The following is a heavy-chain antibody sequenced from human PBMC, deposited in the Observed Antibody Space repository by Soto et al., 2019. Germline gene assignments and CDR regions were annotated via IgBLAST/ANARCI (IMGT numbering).Heavy chain of an antibody. J-gene: IGHJ3*02. V-gene: IGHV3-23*01. Sequence: GRSLRLSCAASGFTFSSYAMSWVRQAPGKGLEWVSAISGSGGSTYYADSVKGRFTISRDNAKKYLYLQMNSLRAEDKALYYCASTGVGAFDIWGKGPMGTVSS. CDR3: ASTGVGAFDI. CDR1: GFTFSSYA. CDR2: ISGSGGST. D-gene: IGHD3-10*01.